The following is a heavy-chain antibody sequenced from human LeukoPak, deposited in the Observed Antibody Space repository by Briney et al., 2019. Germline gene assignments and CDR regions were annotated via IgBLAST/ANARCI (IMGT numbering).Heavy chain of an antibody. Sequence: SETLSLTCAVYGGSFSGYYWSWIRQPPGKGLEWIGEINHSGSTNYNPSLKSRVTISVDTSKNQLSLKLSSVTAADTAVYYCARLTGWFDPWGQGTLVTVSS. CDR1: GGSFSGYY. V-gene: IGHV4-34*01. CDR2: INHSGST. CDR3: ARLTGWFDP. J-gene: IGHJ5*02.